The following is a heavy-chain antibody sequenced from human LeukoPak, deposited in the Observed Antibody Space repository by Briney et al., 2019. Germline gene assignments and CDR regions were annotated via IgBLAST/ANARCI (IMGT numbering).Heavy chain of an antibody. CDR3: ARMVGELLRGTDY. CDR1: GFTFSSYS. Sequence: GGSLRLSCAASGFTFSSYSMNWVRQAPGKGLEWVSSISSSSSYIYYADSVKGRFTISRDNAKNSLYLQMNSLRAEDTAVYYCARMVGELLRGTDYWGQGTLVTVSS. V-gene: IGHV3-21*01. D-gene: IGHD1-26*01. CDR2: ISSSSSYI. J-gene: IGHJ4*02.